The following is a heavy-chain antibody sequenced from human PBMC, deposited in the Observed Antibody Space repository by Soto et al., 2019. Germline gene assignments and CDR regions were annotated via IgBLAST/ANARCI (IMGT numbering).Heavy chain of an antibody. Sequence: KASETLSLTCTVSGGSISYYYWGWIRQPPGKGLEWIGSIYYSGNTHYNPSLKSRVTISVDTSMNQFSLNLDSVTAVDSAVYYWVRGGYVHAFDYWGQGALVTVSS. D-gene: IGHD5-12*01. V-gene: IGHV4-59*01. J-gene: IGHJ4*02. CDR1: GGSISYYY. CDR2: IYYSGNT. CDR3: VRGGYVHAFDY.